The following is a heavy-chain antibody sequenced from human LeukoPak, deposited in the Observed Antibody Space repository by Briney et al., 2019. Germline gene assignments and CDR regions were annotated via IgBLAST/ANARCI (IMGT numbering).Heavy chain of an antibody. CDR1: GYTFTSYG. V-gene: IGHV1-18*04. D-gene: IGHD3-10*01. CDR3: ARVFSDYGSGSYSWFDP. Sequence: ASVKVSCKASGYTFTSYGISWVRQAPGQGLELMGWISAYNGNTNYAQKLQGRVTMTTDTSTSTAYMELRSLRSDDTAVYYCARVFSDYGSGSYSWFDPWGQGTLVTVSS. J-gene: IGHJ5*02. CDR2: ISAYNGNT.